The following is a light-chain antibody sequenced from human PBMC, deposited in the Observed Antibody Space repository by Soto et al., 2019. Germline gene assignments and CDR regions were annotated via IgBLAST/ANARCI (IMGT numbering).Light chain of an antibody. V-gene: IGLV3-21*02. Sequence: SYDVTQPPSVSVALGQTARITCGGNNIGGKSGHGYQQKPGQAPVLSGYEDSDRPSGSPERFSGSNSVNTATLNISRVAAGDEADYYCQVWESGRGVFGAGTKVTVL. CDR2: EDS. CDR1: NIGGKS. CDR3: QVWESGRGV. J-gene: IGLJ1*01.